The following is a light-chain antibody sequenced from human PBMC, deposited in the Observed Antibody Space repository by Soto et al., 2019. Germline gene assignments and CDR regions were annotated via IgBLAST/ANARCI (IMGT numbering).Light chain of an antibody. CDR3: CSYAGSSTYV. CDR2: EGS. Sequence: QSVLTQHASVSGSPGQPITTSCTGTSSDVGRYNLDSWYQQHPGKAPKLLIYEGSKRPSGVSNRFSGSKSGNTASLTISGLQAEDEADYYCCSYAGSSTYVFGTGTKVTVL. V-gene: IGLV2-23*01. CDR1: SSDVGRYNL. J-gene: IGLJ1*01.